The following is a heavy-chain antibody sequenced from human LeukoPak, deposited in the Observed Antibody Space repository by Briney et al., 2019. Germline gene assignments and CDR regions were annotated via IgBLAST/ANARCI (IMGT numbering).Heavy chain of an antibody. CDR3: AREKVTTDGMDV. J-gene: IGHJ6*02. D-gene: IGHD4-17*01. CDR1: GFTFSSYA. V-gene: IGHV3-30-3*01. CDR2: ISYDGSNK. Sequence: GGSLRLSCAASGFTFSSYAMHWVRQAPGKGLEWVAVISYDGSNKYYADSVKGRFTISRDNSKNTLYLQMNSLRAEDTAVYYCAREKVTTDGMDVWGQGTTVTVSS.